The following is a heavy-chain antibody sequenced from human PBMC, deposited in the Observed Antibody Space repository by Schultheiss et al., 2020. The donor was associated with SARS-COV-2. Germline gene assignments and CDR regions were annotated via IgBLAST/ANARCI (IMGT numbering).Heavy chain of an antibody. J-gene: IGHJ3*02. CDR2: INHSGST. D-gene: IGHD1-26*01. V-gene: IGHV4-61*01. Sequence: SETLSLTCTVSGGSVSSGSYYWSWIRQPPGKGLEWIGEINHSGSTNYNPSLKSRVTILVDTSKNQFSLKLNSVTAADTAVYYCAREGGSYLADAFDIWGQGTMVTVSS. CDR3: AREGGSYLADAFDI. CDR1: GGSVSSGSYY.